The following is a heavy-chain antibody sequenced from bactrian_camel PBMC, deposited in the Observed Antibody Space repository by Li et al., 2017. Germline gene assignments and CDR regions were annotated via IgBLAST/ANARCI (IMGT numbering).Heavy chain of an antibody. D-gene: IGHD7*01. CDR2: TNLGGTRT. CDR1: GYTFSTYC. J-gene: IGHJ4*01. V-gene: IGHV3S40*01. Sequence: DVQLVESGGDLVQAGGSLRLSCLASGYTFSTYCMGWFRQVPGKEREGVAATNLGGTRTYYIDSVKGRFTISQDNAKNTLYLQMNSLKPEDTGMYYCAFETQPCVGALDYSQGAPLAPLCPTHGYWGQGTQVTVS. CDR3: AFETQPCVGALDYSQGAPLAPLCPTHGY.